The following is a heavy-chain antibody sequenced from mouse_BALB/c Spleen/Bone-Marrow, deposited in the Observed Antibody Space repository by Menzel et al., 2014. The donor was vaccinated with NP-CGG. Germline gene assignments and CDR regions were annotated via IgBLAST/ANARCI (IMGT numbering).Heavy chain of an antibody. J-gene: IGHJ4*01. V-gene: IGHV2-6-2*01. D-gene: IGHD1-1*02. CDR2: IWSDGST. CDR1: GFSLTSYG. Sequence: VKVEESGPDLVAPSQSLSITCTVSGFSLTSYGVHWVRQPPGKGLEWLVVIWSDGSTTYNSALKSRLSISKDNSKSQVFLKMNSLQTDDTAMYYCARHGNYAMDYWGQGTSVTVSS. CDR3: ARHGNYAMDY.